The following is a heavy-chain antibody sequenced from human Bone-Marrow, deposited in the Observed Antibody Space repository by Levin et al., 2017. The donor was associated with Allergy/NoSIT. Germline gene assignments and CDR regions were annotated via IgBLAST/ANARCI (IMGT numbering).Heavy chain of an antibody. J-gene: IGHJ4*02. Sequence: GGSLRLSCAASGFTVSGYYLSWVRQAPGKGLEWVSTIYDAGRTYYSDSVKGRFTISRDNSKDTLFLQMNSLLADYPAVYYCARVRFPGYHGSGSYYNEYYFDSWGQGTLVTVSS. CDR3: ARVRFPGYHGSGSYYNEYYFDS. CDR2: IYDAGRT. V-gene: IGHV3-53*01. D-gene: IGHD3-10*01. CDR1: GFTVSGYY.